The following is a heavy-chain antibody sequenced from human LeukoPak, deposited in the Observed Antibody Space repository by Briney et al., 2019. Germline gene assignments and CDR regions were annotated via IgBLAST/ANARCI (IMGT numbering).Heavy chain of an antibody. D-gene: IGHD5-18*01. CDR2: IYTSGST. CDR1: GGSISSYY. J-gene: IGHJ6*02. Sequence: SETLSLTCTVSGGSISSYYSSWIRQPAGKGLEWIGRIYTSGSTNYNPSLKSRVTMSVDTSKNQFSLKLSSVTAADTAVYYCARDGRGYSYGYYGMDVWGQGTTVTVSS. V-gene: IGHV4-4*07. CDR3: ARDGRGYSYGYYGMDV.